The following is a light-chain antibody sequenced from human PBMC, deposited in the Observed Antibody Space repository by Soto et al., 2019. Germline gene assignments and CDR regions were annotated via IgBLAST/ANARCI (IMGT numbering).Light chain of an antibody. Sequence: EIVMKQSPATLSVSPGERATLSCRASQSVSSNLAWYQQKPGQAPRLLIYGASTRATGIPARFSGSGSGTEFPLTISSLQSEDFAVYYCQQYNNWPPWTFGQGTKVEIK. CDR1: QSVSSN. CDR2: GAS. CDR3: QQYNNWPPWT. V-gene: IGKV3-15*01. J-gene: IGKJ1*01.